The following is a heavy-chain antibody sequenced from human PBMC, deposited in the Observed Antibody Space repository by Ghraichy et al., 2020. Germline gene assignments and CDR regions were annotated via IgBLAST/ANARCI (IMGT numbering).Heavy chain of an antibody. CDR3: ATTGYSSSGVYGY. Sequence: SETLSLTCTVSGGSISSHYWSWIRQPPGKGLEWIGYIYYSGSTNYNPSLKSRVTISVDTSKNQFSLKLSSVTAADTAVYYCATTGYSSSGVYGYWGQGTLVTVSS. CDR2: IYYSGST. D-gene: IGHD6-13*01. CDR1: GGSISSHY. V-gene: IGHV4-59*08. J-gene: IGHJ4*02.